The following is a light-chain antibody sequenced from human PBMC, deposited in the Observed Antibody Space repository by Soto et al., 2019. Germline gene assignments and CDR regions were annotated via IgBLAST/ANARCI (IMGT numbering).Light chain of an antibody. J-gene: IGLJ1*01. CDR1: SSDIGAYIF. V-gene: IGLV2-14*03. CDR2: DIA. CDR3: VSFTTKKSYV. Sequence: QSVLTQPASVSGSPGQSITISCTGTSSDIGAYIFVSWYQQHPGKAPKLIIYDIANRPSGASYRFSGSKSANTASLTISGLQAGDEADYYCVSFTTKKSYVFGTGTKVTVL.